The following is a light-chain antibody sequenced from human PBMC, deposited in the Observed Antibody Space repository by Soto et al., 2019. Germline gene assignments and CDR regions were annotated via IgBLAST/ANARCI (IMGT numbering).Light chain of an antibody. CDR3: SSYTSTSTLYV. J-gene: IGLJ1*01. CDR2: EVS. Sequence: QSVLTQPASVSGSPGQSITISCTGTSNDVGGYNYVSWYQQHPGKAPKLMIYEVSNRPSGVSNRFSVSKSGNTASLTISGLQAEDEADYYCSSYTSTSTLYVFGTGTELTVL. V-gene: IGLV2-14*01. CDR1: SNDVGGYNY.